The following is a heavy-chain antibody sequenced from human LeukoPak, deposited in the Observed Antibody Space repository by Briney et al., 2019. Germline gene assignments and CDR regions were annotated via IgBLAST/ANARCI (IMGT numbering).Heavy chain of an antibody. CDR1: GGSISSGSYY. V-gene: IGHV4-61*02. J-gene: IGHJ3*02. CDR2: IYTSGST. CDR3: ARTSQGYCSSTSCPTQAFDI. D-gene: IGHD2-2*01. Sequence: SETLSLTCTVSGGSISSGSYYWSWIRQPAGKGLEWIGRIYTSGSTNYNPSLKSRVTISVDRSKNQFSLKLSSVTAADTAVYYCARTSQGYCSSTSCPTQAFDIWGQGTMVTVSS.